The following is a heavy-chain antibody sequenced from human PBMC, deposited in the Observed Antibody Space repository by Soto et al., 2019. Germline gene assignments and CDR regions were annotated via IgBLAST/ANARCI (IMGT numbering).Heavy chain of an antibody. CDR1: GGSISSGGYY. V-gene: IGHV4-31*03. Sequence: QVQLQESGPGLVKPSQTLSLTCTVSGGSISSGGYYWSWIRQHPGKGLEWFGSIYYSESTYYNPSLQSRVTISVDTGKNQCSLKLSSGTAADTAVYYCARAISVTNPHFDLWGRGTLVTVSS. CDR2: IYYSEST. J-gene: IGHJ2*01. CDR3: ARAISVTNPHFDL. D-gene: IGHD2-8*01.